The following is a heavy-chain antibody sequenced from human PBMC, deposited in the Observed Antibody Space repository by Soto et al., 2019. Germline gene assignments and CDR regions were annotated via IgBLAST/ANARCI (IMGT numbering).Heavy chain of an antibody. D-gene: IGHD6-19*01. J-gene: IGHJ2*01. Sequence: GESLKISCAASGFTFSSYDMHWVRQATGKGLEWVSAIGTAGDTYYPGSVKGRFTISRENVKNSLYLQMNSLRAGDTAVYYCARAAAVAGRAYYWYFDLWGRGTLVTVSS. V-gene: IGHV3-13*01. CDR1: GFTFSSYD. CDR2: IGTAGDT. CDR3: ARAAAVAGRAYYWYFDL.